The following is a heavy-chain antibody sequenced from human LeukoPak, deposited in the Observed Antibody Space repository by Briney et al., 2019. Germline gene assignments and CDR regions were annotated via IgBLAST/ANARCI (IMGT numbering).Heavy chain of an antibody. D-gene: IGHD6-13*01. V-gene: IGHV3-21*01. CDR3: ARDMYTRDY. CDR1: GFTFSSYS. Sequence: GGSLRLSCAASGFTFSSYSMNWVRQAPGKGLEWVSSISSSSSFICYAGSVKGRFTISRDNAKNSLYLQMNSLRVEDTAVYYCARDMYTRDYWGQGTLVTVSS. J-gene: IGHJ4*02. CDR2: ISSSSSFI.